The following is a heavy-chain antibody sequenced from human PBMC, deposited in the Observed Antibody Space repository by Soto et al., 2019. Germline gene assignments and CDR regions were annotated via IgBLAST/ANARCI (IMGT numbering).Heavy chain of an antibody. J-gene: IGHJ3*01. CDR3: ARGSSSGSGGTGVLNV. Sequence: QVQLAQSGAEVKKPGASVKVSCQASGYTFTKHYMHWVRQAPGQGLEWMGVINPGNASPRYAQKFLGRVTVTSDTSTSTVCMELTSLTSDDTAVYYCARGSSSGSGGTGVLNVWGQGTMVTVSS. CDR1: GYTFTKHY. CDR2: INPGNASP. V-gene: IGHV1-46*01. D-gene: IGHD3-10*01.